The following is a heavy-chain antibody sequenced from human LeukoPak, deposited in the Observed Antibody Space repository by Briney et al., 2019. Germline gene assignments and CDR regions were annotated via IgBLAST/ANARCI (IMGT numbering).Heavy chain of an antibody. D-gene: IGHD3-16*02. CDR3: AKDLVTFGGVIVPLRY. CDR1: GFTFSTYA. J-gene: IGHJ4*02. Sequence: GGSLRLSCAASGFTFSTYAMSWVRQAPGRGLEWVSTISGSGGSTYHADSVKGRFTISRDNSKNTLYLQMNSLRAEDTAVYYCAKDLVTFGGVIVPLRYWGQGILVTVSS. V-gene: IGHV3-23*01. CDR2: ISGSGGST.